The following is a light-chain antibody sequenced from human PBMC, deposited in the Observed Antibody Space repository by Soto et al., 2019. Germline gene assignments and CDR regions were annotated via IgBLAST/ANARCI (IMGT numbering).Light chain of an antibody. V-gene: IGKV3-20*01. Sequence: EIVLTQSPATLSFSPGQRATLSFRASQSVSSHLAWYQQKPGQAPRLLIYDASNRATGIPARFSGSGSGTDFTLTISRLEPEDFEVYYCQQYGSSPPITFGQGTRLEI. CDR1: QSVSSH. J-gene: IGKJ5*01. CDR3: QQYGSSPPIT. CDR2: DAS.